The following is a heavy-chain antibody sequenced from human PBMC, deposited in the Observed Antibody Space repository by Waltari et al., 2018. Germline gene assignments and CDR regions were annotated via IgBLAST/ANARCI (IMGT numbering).Heavy chain of an antibody. CDR3: ARDHAPQLPFGVVTYYYYGMDV. CDR2: IIPIFGTA. Sequence: QVQLVQSGAEVKKPGSSVKVSCKASGGTFSSYAISWVRQAPGQGLEWMGGIIPIFGTANYAQKFQGRVTITADESTSTAYMELSSLRSEDTAVYYCARDHAPQLPFGVVTYYYYGMDVWGQGTTVTVSS. D-gene: IGHD3-3*01. J-gene: IGHJ6*02. CDR1: GGTFSSYA. V-gene: IGHV1-69*12.